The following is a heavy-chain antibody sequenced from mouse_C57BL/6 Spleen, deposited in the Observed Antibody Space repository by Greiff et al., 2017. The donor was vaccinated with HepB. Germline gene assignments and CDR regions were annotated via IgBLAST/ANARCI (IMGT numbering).Heavy chain of an antibody. Sequence: VQVVESGPGLVAPSQSLSITCTVSGFSLTSYGVDWVRQSPGKGLEWLGVIWGVGSTNYNSALKSRLSISKDNSKSQVFLKMNSLQTDDTAMYYCATRYDYGAWFAYWGQGTLVTVSA. CDR3: ATRYDYGAWFAY. CDR1: GFSLTSYG. V-gene: IGHV2-6*01. D-gene: IGHD2-4*01. CDR2: IWGVGST. J-gene: IGHJ3*01.